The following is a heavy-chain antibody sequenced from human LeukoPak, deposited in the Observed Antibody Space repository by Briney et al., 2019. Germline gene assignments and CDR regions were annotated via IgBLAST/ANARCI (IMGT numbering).Heavy chain of an antibody. Sequence: GGSLRLSCAASGFTFSSYWMHWVRQPPGKGLVWVSRINGDGSTTNYADSVKGRFTISRDNAKNTLYLQMNSLRAEDTAVYYCVRGFDYWGQGTMVTVSS. CDR3: VRGFDY. J-gene: IGHJ4*01. CDR1: GFTFSSYW. CDR2: INGDGSTT. V-gene: IGHV3-74*01.